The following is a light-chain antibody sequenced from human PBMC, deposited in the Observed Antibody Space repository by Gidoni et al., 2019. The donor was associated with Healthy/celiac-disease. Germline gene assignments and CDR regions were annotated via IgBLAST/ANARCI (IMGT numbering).Light chain of an antibody. CDR3: QQSYSTLSIT. J-gene: IGKJ5*01. V-gene: IGKV1-39*01. Sequence: DIQMTQSPSSLSASVGDRVTITCRASQSISSYLNWYQQKPGKAPKLLIYAASSLQSGVPSRFSGSGSGTDVTLTISSLQPEDFATYYWQQSYSTLSITFGQGTRLEIK. CDR2: AAS. CDR1: QSISSY.